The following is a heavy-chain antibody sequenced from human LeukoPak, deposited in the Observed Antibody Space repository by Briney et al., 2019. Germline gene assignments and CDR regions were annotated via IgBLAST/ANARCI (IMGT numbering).Heavy chain of an antibody. CDR3: AKDLYDSSGNHPDY. D-gene: IGHD3-22*01. CDR1: GFTFSSYG. Sequence: PGGSLRLSCAASGFTFSSYGMHWVRQAPGKGLEWVAFIRYDGNNKYSADSVKGRFTISRDNSKNTRYLQMNSLRAEDTALYYCAKDLYDSSGNHPDYWGQGTLVTISS. V-gene: IGHV3-30*02. CDR2: IRYDGNNK. J-gene: IGHJ4*02.